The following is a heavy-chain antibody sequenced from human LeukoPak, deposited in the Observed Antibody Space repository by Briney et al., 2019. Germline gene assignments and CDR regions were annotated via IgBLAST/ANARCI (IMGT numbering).Heavy chain of an antibody. D-gene: IGHD6-19*01. CDR2: IYYSGST. V-gene: IGHV4-39*01. CDR1: GGSISSSSYY. J-gene: IGHJ5*02. CDR3: ASSSGWYVDNWFDP. Sequence: SETLSLTCTVSGGSISSSSYYWGWIRQPPGKGLEWIGSIYYSGSTYYNPSIKSRVTISVDTSKNQFSLKLSSVTAADTAVYYCASSSGWYVDNWFDPWGQGTLVTVSS.